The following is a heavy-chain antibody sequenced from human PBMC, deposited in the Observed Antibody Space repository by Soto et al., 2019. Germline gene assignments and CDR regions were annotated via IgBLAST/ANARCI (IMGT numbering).Heavy chain of an antibody. CDR2: ISYDGSNK. Sequence: VPLVESGGGVVQPGRSLRLSFAASGFTFSSYGMHWVRQAPGKGLEWVAVISYDGSNKYYADSVKGRFTISRDNSKNTLYLQMNSRRAEDTAVYYCEKEEIGYYFDYWGQGTLVTVSS. V-gene: IGHV3-30*18. J-gene: IGHJ4*02. D-gene: IGHD3-22*01. CDR1: GFTFSSYG. CDR3: EKEEIGYYFDY.